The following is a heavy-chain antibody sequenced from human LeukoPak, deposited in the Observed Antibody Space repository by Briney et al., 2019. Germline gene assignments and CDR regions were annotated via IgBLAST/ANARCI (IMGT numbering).Heavy chain of an antibody. CDR3: ARHRQYMDA. CDR2: MYHSGTT. D-gene: IGHD3-16*02. V-gene: IGHV4-38-2*02. Sequence: SETLSLTCTVSPSSITRGQYWGWIRQPPGKGLEWIGSMYHSGTTYYNASLKSRFTISLDTSKTKFSLRLKSVTAADTAIYYCARHRQYMDAWGKGTTATVSS. CDR1: PSSITRGQY. J-gene: IGHJ6*03.